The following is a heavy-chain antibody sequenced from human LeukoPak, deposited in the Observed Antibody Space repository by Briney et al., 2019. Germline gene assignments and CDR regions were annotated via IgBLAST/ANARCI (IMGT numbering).Heavy chain of an antibody. J-gene: IGHJ4*02. D-gene: IGHD5-24*01. V-gene: IGHV4-34*01. Sequence: SETLSLTCAVYGGSFSGYYWSWIRQPPGKGLEWIGSIYYSGSTYYNPSLKSRVTISVDTSKNQFSLKLSSVTAADTAVYYCARYWEMPTTHFDYWGQGTLVTVSS. CDR1: GGSFSGYY. CDR3: ARYWEMPTTHFDY. CDR2: IYYSGST.